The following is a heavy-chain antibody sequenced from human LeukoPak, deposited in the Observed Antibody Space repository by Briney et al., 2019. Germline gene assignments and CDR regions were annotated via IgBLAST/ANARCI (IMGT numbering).Heavy chain of an antibody. CDR3: ARVPAIVGATDYYYYGMDV. V-gene: IGHV3-30-3*01. CDR2: ISYDGSNK. D-gene: IGHD1-26*01. J-gene: IGHJ6*02. Sequence: GGSLRLSCAASGFTFSSHAMHWVRQAPGKGLEWVAVISYDGSNKYYADSVKGRFTISRDNSKNTLYLQMNSLRAEDTAVYYCARVPAIVGATDYYYYGMDVWGQGTTVTVSS. CDR1: GFTFSSHA.